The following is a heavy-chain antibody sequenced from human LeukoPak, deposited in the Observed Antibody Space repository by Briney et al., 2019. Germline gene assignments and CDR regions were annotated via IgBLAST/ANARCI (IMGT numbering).Heavy chain of an antibody. CDR1: GFTFSSYA. Sequence: PGGSLRLSCAASGFTFSSYAMSWVRQAPGKGLEWVSAISGSGGSTYYADSVKGRFTISRDNSKNTLYLHMNSLRAEDTAVYYCAKADYGDYGFFDYWGQGTLVTVSS. CDR2: ISGSGGST. CDR3: AKADYGDYGFFDY. V-gene: IGHV3-23*01. D-gene: IGHD4-17*01. J-gene: IGHJ4*02.